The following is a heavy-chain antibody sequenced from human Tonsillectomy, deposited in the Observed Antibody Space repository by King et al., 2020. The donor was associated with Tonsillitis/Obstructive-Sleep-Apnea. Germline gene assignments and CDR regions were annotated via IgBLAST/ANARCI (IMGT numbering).Heavy chain of an antibody. CDR2: ITSNGDTT. Sequence: VQLVESGGGLVQPGGSLRLSCSASGFTFNKYTMHWVRQAPGKGLEYVSAITSNGDTTYYADSVKGRFTISRDNSKNTLYLQMSSLSSEDTAVYYCVKQFTGAWVSGDYWGPGTLVTVSS. CDR3: VKQFTGAWVSGDY. D-gene: IGHD1-14*01. CDR1: GFTFNKYT. J-gene: IGHJ4*02. V-gene: IGHV3-64D*06.